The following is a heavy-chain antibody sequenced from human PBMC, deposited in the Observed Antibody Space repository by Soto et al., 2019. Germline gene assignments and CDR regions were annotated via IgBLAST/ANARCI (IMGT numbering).Heavy chain of an antibody. CDR2: TYYRSKWSS. CDR1: GDGVSRNGVA. Sequence: SQTLSLTCAISGDGVSRNGVAWNWIRQSPSRGLEWLGRTYYRSKWSSDYAVSLKSRITINPDTSKSQVSLQLNSVTPEDTAVYYCVRGQHSAFVYWGQGTLVTVSS. V-gene: IGHV6-1*01. J-gene: IGHJ4*02. CDR3: VRGQHSAFVY. D-gene: IGHD3-3*02.